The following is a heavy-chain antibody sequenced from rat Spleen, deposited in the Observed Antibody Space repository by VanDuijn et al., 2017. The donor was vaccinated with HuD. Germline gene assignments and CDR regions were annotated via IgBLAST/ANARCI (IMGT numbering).Heavy chain of an antibody. CDR3: VRQRGPSWFAY. D-gene: IGHD3-1*01. Sequence: EVQLVESGGGLVQPGRSLKLSCAASGFTYSDYNMAWVRQAPKKGLEWVATISYGDSSGHSGTYYRDSVRGRFTISRDDAKSTLYLQMNSLRSEDTATYYCVRQRGPSWFAYWGQGALVTVSS. CDR2: ISYGDSSGHSGT. J-gene: IGHJ3*01. CDR1: GFTYSDYN. V-gene: IGHV5-7*01.